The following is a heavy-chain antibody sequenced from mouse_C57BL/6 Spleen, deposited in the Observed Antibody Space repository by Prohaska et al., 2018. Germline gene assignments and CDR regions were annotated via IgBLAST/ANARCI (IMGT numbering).Heavy chain of an antibody. Sequence: HGKTLEWILYINPNNGGTSYNQKFNGEATFTVNNSSSTAYMDLRSLTSEDSAVYYCARSGDRNCDWGYALDYWGQGTSVTVSS. D-gene: IGHD4-1*01. J-gene: IGHJ4*01. V-gene: IGHV1-22*01. CDR2: INPNNGGT. CDR3: ARSGDRNCDWGYALDY.